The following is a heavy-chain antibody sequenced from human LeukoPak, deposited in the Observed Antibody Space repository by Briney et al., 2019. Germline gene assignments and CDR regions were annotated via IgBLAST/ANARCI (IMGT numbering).Heavy chain of an antibody. CDR2: TYYRSKWYN. CDR1: GDSVSSNSAA. Sequence: SQTLSLTCAISGDSVSSNSAAWTWSKQSPSRGLEWLGRTYYRSKWYNDYAVSVKSRITINPDTSKNQFSLQLNSVTPEDTAVYYCARDFRYCSGGSCYTLFDYWGQGTLVTVSS. D-gene: IGHD2-15*01. J-gene: IGHJ4*02. V-gene: IGHV6-1*01. CDR3: ARDFRYCSGGSCYTLFDY.